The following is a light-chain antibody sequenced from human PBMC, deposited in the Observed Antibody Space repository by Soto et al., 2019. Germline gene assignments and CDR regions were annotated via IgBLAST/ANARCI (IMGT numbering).Light chain of an antibody. J-gene: IGKJ5*01. CDR2: DTF. CDR3: QQYNNWPFS. Sequence: EIVLTQSPGTLSLSPGERATLSCRASQSISSSHLAWYQQKPGQPPTLLIYDTFTRATGVPARFSGTGSETDFTLTISGLQSEDSAVYFCQQYNNWPFSFGQGTRREIK. CDR1: QSISSSH. V-gene: IGKV3-15*01.